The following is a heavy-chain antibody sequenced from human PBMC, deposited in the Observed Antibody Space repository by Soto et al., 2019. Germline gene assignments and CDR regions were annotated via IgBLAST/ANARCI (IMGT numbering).Heavy chain of an antibody. CDR2: INSDGSST. CDR3: ARVQDEGDYVIDFDY. V-gene: IGHV3-74*01. D-gene: IGHD4-17*01. CDR1: GFTFSSYW. J-gene: IGHJ4*02. Sequence: GGSLRLSCAASGFTFSSYWMHWVRQAPGKGLVWVSRINSDGSSTSYADSVKGRFTISRDNAKNTLYLQMNSLRAEDTAVYYCARVQDEGDYVIDFDYWGQGTLVTVSS.